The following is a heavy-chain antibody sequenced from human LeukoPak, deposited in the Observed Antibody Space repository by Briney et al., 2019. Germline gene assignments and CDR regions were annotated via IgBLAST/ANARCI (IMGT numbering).Heavy chain of an antibody. J-gene: IGHJ5*02. Sequence: GGSLRLSCAASGFTFSSYAMHWVRQAPGKGLEWVAFIRYDGSNKYYADSVKGRFTISRDNSKNTLYLQMNSLRAEDTAVYYCAKDNGSGTFSNWFDPWGQGTLVTVSS. V-gene: IGHV3-30*02. CDR3: AKDNGSGTFSNWFDP. D-gene: IGHD3-10*01. CDR2: IRYDGSNK. CDR1: GFTFSSYA.